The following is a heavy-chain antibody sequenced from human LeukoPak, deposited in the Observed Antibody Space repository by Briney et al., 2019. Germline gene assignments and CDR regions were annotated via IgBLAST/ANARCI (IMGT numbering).Heavy chain of an antibody. CDR3: AKDMRRGIAVAGLDY. J-gene: IGHJ4*02. V-gene: IGHV3-7*03. D-gene: IGHD6-19*01. Sequence: GGSLRLPCATSGFTFRSYWMTWVRQAPGRGLEWVANINRDGTVQWYADSVKGRFTISRDNAKNSLYLQMNSLRAEDTALYYCAKDMRRGIAVAGLDYWGQGTLVTVSS. CDR2: INRDGTVQ. CDR1: GFTFRSYW.